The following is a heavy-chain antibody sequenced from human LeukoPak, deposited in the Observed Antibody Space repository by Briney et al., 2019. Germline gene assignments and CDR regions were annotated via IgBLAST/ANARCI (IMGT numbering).Heavy chain of an antibody. CDR2: IYYGGTT. CDR3: ARYCSSTSCYRLDAFDI. CDR1: GGSISSSSYY. D-gene: IGHD2-2*01. V-gene: IGHV4-39*01. J-gene: IGHJ3*02. Sequence: SETLSLTCTVSGGSISSSSYYWGWIRQPPGKGPEWIGNIYYGGTTYYNPSLKSRVTISVDTSKNQFSLNLSSVTAADTAVYYCARYCSSTSCYRLDAFDIWGQGTMVTVSS.